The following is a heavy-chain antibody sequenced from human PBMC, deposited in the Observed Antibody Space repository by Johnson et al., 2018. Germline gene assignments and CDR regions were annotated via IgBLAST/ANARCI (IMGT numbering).Heavy chain of an antibody. V-gene: IGHV3-43*01. D-gene: IGHD6-13*01. CDR2: ISWDGGST. J-gene: IGHJ6*02. CDR1: GFTFDDYT. Sequence: VQLVQSGGVVVQPGGSLRLSCAASGFTFDDYTMHWVRQAPGKGLEWVSLISWDGGSTYYADSVKGRFTISRENSKNSLYLQMNSLRTEDTALYYCAKDKRGLAAAGTHGMDGWGQGTTVTVSS. CDR3: AKDKRGLAAAGTHGMDG.